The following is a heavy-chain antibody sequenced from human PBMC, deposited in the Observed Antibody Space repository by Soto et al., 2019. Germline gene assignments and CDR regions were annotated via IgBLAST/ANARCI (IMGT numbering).Heavy chain of an antibody. Sequence: QVQLQESGPGLVKPSQTLSLTCTVSGGSISTGGYYWNWIRQHPGKGLEWIGYFYYSGSTYSNPSLKSRVTISVNTSKNQFSLKLSSVTAEDTAVYYCARSVFPWGQGTLVTVSS. CDR3: ARSVFP. CDR1: GGSISTGGYY. V-gene: IGHV4-31*03. CDR2: FYYSGST. J-gene: IGHJ5*02.